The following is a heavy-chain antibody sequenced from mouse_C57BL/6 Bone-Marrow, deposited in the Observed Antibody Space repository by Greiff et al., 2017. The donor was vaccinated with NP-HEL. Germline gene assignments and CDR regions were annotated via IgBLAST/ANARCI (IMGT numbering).Heavy chain of an antibody. CDR1: GFTFSDYG. V-gene: IGHV5-15*04. Sequence: EVKLVESGGGLVQPGGSLKLSCAASGFTFSDYGMAWVRQAPRKGPEWVAFISNLAYSIYYADTVTGRFTISRENAKNTLYLEMSSLRSEDTAMYYCERQDGRSSFAYWGQGTLVTVSA. D-gene: IGHD1-1*01. CDR2: ISNLAYSI. J-gene: IGHJ3*01. CDR3: ERQDGRSSFAY.